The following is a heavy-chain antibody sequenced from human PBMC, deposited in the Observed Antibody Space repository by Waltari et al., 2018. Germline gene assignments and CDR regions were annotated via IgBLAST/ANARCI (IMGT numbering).Heavy chain of an antibody. CDR1: GYSINNGYY. Sequence: QMQLQESGAGLVKPLQSLSLTCTVSGYSINNGYYWGWIRRPPGKGLEWIGTICHTGNTYYNPSLKSRVTISIDTSKNQFSLNLSAVTAADTARYYCARSPSYASWSYSDYWGQGTLVTVSS. D-gene: IGHD3-10*01. CDR2: ICHTGNT. J-gene: IGHJ4*02. CDR3: ARSPSYASWSYSDY. V-gene: IGHV4-38-2*02.